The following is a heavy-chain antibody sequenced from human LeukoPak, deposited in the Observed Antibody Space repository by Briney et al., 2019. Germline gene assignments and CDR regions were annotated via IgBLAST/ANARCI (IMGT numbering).Heavy chain of an antibody. J-gene: IGHJ6*02. CDR1: GFTFSSYG. D-gene: IGHD2-15*01. Sequence: GGSLRLSCAVSGFTFSSYGMNWVRQAPGKGLEWVAVISYDGSNKYYADSVKGRFTISRDNSKNTHLQMNSLRAEDTAVYYGAKDRSPRFCGGGSCYSAPFGMDVWGQGTTVKVSS. V-gene: IGHV3-30*18. CDR3: AKDRSPRFCGGGSCYSAPFGMDV. CDR2: ISYDGSNK.